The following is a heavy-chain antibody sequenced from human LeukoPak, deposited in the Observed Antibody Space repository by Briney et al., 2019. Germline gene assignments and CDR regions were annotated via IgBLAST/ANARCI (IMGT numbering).Heavy chain of an antibody. V-gene: IGHV5-51*01. J-gene: IGHJ1*01. CDR1: GYNFFTYW. D-gene: IGHD2-2*01. Sequence: GESLKISCKASGYNFFTYWIGWLRQMPGKGLEWMGIIYPADSQTRYSPSFQGQVTISADKSISTAYLQWSSLKASDTAIYYCARPECSSTRCYLYFQHWGQGTLVAVSS. CDR2: IYPADSQT. CDR3: ARPECSSTRCYLYFQH.